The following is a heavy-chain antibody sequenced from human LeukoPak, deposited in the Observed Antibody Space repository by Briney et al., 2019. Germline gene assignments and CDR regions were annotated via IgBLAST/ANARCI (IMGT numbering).Heavy chain of an antibody. V-gene: IGHV3-21*01. J-gene: IGHJ3*02. CDR1: GFTFSSYR. D-gene: IGHD1-26*01. Sequence: GGSLRLSCAASGFTFSSYRMNWVPQAPGKGREWVSSISSSSSYIYYGDSVKGRFTISRDNAKNSLYLQMNGLRAEDTAVYYCERVGWELLHRDAFDIWGQGTMVTVSS. CDR2: ISSSSSYI. CDR3: ERVGWELLHRDAFDI.